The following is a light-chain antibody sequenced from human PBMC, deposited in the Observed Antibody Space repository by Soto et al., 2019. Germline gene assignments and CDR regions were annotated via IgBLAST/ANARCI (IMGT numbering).Light chain of an antibody. CDR2: ATS. CDR3: QQSYSTPPGT. Sequence: DIQMTQSPSSLSASVGDRVTITCRASQSISTYLIWYQQKPGKAPKLLIYATSSLQSGVPSRFSGSGSGTDFTLTISSPQPEDFATYYCQQSYSTPPGTFGQGTKVDIK. J-gene: IGKJ1*01. V-gene: IGKV1-39*01. CDR1: QSISTY.